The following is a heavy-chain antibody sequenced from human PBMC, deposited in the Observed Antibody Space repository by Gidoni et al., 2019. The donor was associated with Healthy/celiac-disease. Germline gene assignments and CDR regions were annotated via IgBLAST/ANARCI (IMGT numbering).Heavy chain of an antibody. Sequence: QVQLQESRPGLVQPSQTLSLTCAVSGRSISSGGYSWSRIRQPPGKGLEWIGYRYYSGSTYYNPSLKSRVTISVDTSKDQFSLKLSSVTAADTAVYYCAREHYYYGMDVWGQGTTVTVSS. CDR3: AREHYYYGMDV. CDR2: RYYSGST. J-gene: IGHJ6*02. V-gene: IGHV4-30-4*07. CDR1: GRSISSGGYS.